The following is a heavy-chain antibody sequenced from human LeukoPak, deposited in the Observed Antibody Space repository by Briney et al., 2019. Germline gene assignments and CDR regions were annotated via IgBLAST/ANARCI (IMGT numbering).Heavy chain of an antibody. Sequence: GGSLRLSCAASGFTFSSYWMHWVRQAPGKGLVWVSRINTDGSSTSYADSVKGRFTISRDNSKNPLYLQMNSLRAEDTAVYYCAKDRGYSSSWYWDFDYWGQGTLVTVSS. D-gene: IGHD6-13*01. CDR3: AKDRGYSSSWYWDFDY. V-gene: IGHV3-74*01. CDR1: GFTFSSYW. CDR2: INTDGSST. J-gene: IGHJ4*02.